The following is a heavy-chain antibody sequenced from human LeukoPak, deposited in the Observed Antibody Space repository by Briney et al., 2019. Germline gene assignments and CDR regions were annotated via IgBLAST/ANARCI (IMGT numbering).Heavy chain of an antibody. CDR1: GGSISSYY. D-gene: IGHD3-9*01. J-gene: IGHJ4*02. CDR2: IDTSGNT. CDR3: ARVRVIDWGSSYFDY. Sequence: PSETLSLTCTVSGGSISSYYWSWIRQPAGKGLEWIGRIDTSGNTNYKPSLKSRVTMSVDTSKNQFSLRLISVTAADTAVYFCARVRVIDWGSSYFDYWGQGNLVTVSS. V-gene: IGHV4-4*07.